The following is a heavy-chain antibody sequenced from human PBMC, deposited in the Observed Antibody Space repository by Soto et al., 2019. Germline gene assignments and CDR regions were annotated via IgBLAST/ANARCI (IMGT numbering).Heavy chain of an antibody. Sequence: PSETLSLTCTVSGGSISSGGYYWSWIRQHPGKGLEWIGYIYYSGSTYYNKSLKSRVTISVDTSKNQLSLKLSSVTAADTAVYYCARDSYSSSWFDYWGQGTLVTVSS. D-gene: IGHD6-13*01. CDR3: ARDSYSSSWFDY. CDR1: GGSISSGGYY. J-gene: IGHJ4*02. CDR2: IYYSGST. V-gene: IGHV4-31*03.